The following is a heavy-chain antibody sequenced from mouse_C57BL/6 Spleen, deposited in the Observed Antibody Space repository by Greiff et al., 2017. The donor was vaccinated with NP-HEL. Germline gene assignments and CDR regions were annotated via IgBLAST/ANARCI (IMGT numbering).Heavy chain of an antibody. V-gene: IGHV1-26*01. CDR1: GYTFTDYY. D-gene: IGHD2-5*01. CDR2: INPNNGGT. Sequence: VQLQQSGPELVKPGASVKISCKASGYTFTDYYMNWVKQSHGKSLEWIGDINPNNGGTSYNQTFKGKATLTVDKSSSTAYMELRSLTSEDSAVYYCARSLYSNPFDYWGQGTTLTVSS. CDR3: ARSLYSNPFDY. J-gene: IGHJ2*01.